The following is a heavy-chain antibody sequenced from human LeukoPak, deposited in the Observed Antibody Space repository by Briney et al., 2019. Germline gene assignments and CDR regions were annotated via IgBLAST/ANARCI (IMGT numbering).Heavy chain of an antibody. CDR3: ARTTEGGYTYDYFYYYYMDV. CDR2: ITYSGST. D-gene: IGHD5-18*01. Sequence: PSETLSLTCTVSGGSISSYYWSWIRQPPGKGLENIAYITYSGSTNFNPSLKSRVTISVDSSKNQFSLKLSSVTAADTAVYYCARTTEGGYTYDYFYYYYMDVWGKGTTVTISS. J-gene: IGHJ6*03. CDR1: GGSISSYY. V-gene: IGHV4-59*01.